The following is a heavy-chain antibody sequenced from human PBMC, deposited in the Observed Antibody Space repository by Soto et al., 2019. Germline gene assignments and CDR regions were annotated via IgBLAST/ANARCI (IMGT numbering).Heavy chain of an antibody. Sequence: PSETLSLTCTVSGNSISTGAYYWSWLRQHPVKGLEWIGHIFYIGTTHYSPSLESRVTISVDTSKNQFSLKLTSVTVADTAVYYCAREGRSAAPQAGFDFWGQGSLVTVPQ. CDR2: IFYIGTT. J-gene: IGHJ4*02. V-gene: IGHV4-31*03. CDR3: AREGRSAAPQAGFDF. D-gene: IGHD3-10*01. CDR1: GNSISTGAYY.